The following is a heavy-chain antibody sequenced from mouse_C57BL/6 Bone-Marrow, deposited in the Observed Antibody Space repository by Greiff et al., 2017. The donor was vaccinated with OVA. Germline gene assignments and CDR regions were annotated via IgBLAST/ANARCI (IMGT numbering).Heavy chain of an antibody. CDR1: GYTFTSYG. Sequence: QVQLQQSGAELARPGASVKLSCKASGYTFTSYGISWVKQRTGQGLEWIGEIYPRSGNTYYNEKFKGKATLTAAKSSSTAYMELRSLTYEDSAVYFCARGGVYDGDFAYWGQGTLVTVSA. D-gene: IGHD2-3*01. J-gene: IGHJ3*01. V-gene: IGHV1-81*01. CDR2: IYPRSGNT. CDR3: ARGGVYDGDFAY.